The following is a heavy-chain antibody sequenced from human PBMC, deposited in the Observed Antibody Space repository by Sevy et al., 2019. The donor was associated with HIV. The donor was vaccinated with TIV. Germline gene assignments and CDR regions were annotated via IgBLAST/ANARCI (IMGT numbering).Heavy chain of an antibody. D-gene: IGHD6-19*01. J-gene: IGHJ6*02. Sequence: GGCLRLSCAASGFIFTTYGMHWVRQAPGKGLEWVAIVSYDGSNKLYADSVKGRFTISRDNSKNTLYLQMNSLRTEDTAVHYCAKEIGSSVRDLYYYGMDVWGQGTPVTVSS. CDR3: AKEIGSSVRDLYYYGMDV. V-gene: IGHV3-30*18. CDR1: GFIFTTYG. CDR2: VSYDGSNK.